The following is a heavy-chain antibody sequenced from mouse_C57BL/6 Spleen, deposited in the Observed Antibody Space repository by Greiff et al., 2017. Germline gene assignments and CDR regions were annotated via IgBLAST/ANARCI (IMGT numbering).Heavy chain of an antibody. D-gene: IGHD2-3*01. CDR2: INPGSGGT. CDR3: ARCDGYFYYAMDY. CDR1: GYAFTNYL. J-gene: IGHJ4*01. V-gene: IGHV1-54*01. Sequence: VQLQQSGAELVRPGTSVKVSCKASGYAFTNYLIGLVKQRPGQGLEWIGVINPGSGGTNYNEKFKGKATLTADKSSSTAYMQLSSLTSEDSAVYFCARCDGYFYYAMDYWGQGTSVTVSS.